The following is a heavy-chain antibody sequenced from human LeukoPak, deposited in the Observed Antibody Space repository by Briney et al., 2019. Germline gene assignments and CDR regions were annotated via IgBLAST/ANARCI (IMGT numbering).Heavy chain of an antibody. CDR3: ARDRAAAGDYYYYYGMDV. CDR1: GGTYSSYA. Sequence: ASVKVSCKASGGTYSSYAISWVRQAPGQGLEWMGRIIPILGIANYAQKFQGRVTITADKSTSTAYMELSSLRSEDTAVYYCARDRAAAGDYYYYYGMDVWGQGTTVTVSS. CDR2: IIPILGIA. D-gene: IGHD6-13*01. V-gene: IGHV1-69*04. J-gene: IGHJ6*02.